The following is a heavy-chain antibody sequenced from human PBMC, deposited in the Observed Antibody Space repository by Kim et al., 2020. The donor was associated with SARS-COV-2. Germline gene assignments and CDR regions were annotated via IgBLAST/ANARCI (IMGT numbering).Heavy chain of an antibody. CDR2: IYHSGST. CDR3: ARDNHHTRTREYTAMVKTYYYYGMDV. J-gene: IGHJ6*02. CDR1: GGSISSSNW. D-gene: IGHD5-18*01. V-gene: IGHV4-4*02. Sequence: SETLSLTCAVSGGSISSSNWWSWVRQPPGKGLEWIGEIYHSGSTNYNPSLKSRVTISVDKSKNQFSLKLSSVTAADTAVYYCARDNHHTRTREYTAMVKTYYYYGMDVWGRGTTVTVSS.